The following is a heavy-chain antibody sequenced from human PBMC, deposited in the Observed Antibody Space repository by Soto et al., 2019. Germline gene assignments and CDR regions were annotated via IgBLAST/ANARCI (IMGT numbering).Heavy chain of an antibody. Sequence: QVQLQESGPGLVKPSQTLSLTCTVSGGSISSGGYYWSWIRQHPGTGLEWIGYIYYSGSTYYNPFLKSRVTVSVDTSKNQCSLKLSSVTAADTAVYYCARQVMADFWSGYQFFDYWGQGTLVTVSS. CDR1: GGSISSGGYY. D-gene: IGHD3-3*01. J-gene: IGHJ4*02. CDR2: IYYSGST. V-gene: IGHV4-31*03. CDR3: ARQVMADFWSGYQFFDY.